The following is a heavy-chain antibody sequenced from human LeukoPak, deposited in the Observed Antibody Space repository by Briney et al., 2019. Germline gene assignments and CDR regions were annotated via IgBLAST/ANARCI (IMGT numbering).Heavy chain of an antibody. V-gene: IGHV3-73*01. Sequence: QAGGSLRLSCAASGFTFSGSAIHWVRQASGEGLEWVARIRSKANSYATAYAASVKGRFTISRDDPKNTAYLQMNSLKTEDTAVYYCTRALVTPVSWFDPWGQGTLVTVSS. CDR2: IRSKANSYAT. D-gene: IGHD4-23*01. CDR3: TRALVTPVSWFDP. CDR1: GFTFSGSA. J-gene: IGHJ5*02.